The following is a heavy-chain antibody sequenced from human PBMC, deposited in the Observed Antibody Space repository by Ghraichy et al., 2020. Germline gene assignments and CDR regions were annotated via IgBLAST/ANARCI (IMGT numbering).Heavy chain of an antibody. CDR3: GRGGYIYGSNPVDY. Sequence: LSLTCAASGFTFNTYYMTWVRQAPGKGLEWVANIKQDGSERYYVDSVKGRFTISRDNAKDSVYLQMSSLRAEDTAVYFCGRGGYIYGSNPVDYWGQGTQVTVSS. D-gene: IGHD5-18*01. CDR2: IKQDGSER. J-gene: IGHJ4*02. CDR1: GFTFNTYY. V-gene: IGHV3-7*04.